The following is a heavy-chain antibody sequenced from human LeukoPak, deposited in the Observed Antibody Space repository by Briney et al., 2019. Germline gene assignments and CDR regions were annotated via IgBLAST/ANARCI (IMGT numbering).Heavy chain of an antibody. CDR3: ARARIAVAGALTAFDY. J-gene: IGHJ4*02. D-gene: IGHD6-19*01. Sequence: GGSLRLSCAASGFTFSSYWMHWVRQAPGKGLVWVSRINGDGSTTNYADSVKGRFTISRDNARYSLYRQMNSLRVEDTAVYYCARARIAVAGALTAFDYWGQGTLVTVSS. V-gene: IGHV3-74*01. CDR1: GFTFSSYW. CDR2: INGDGSTT.